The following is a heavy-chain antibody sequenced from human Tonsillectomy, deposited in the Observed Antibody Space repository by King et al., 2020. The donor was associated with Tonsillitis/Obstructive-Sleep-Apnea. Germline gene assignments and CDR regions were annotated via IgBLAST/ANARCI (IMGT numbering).Heavy chain of an antibody. V-gene: IGHV4-34*01. CDR1: GGSFSGYY. CDR2: INHSGST. CDR3: ARVPRFLENYMDV. J-gene: IGHJ6*03. Sequence: VQLQQWGAGLLKPSETLSLTCAVYGGSFSGYYWSWIRQPPGKGLEWIGEINHSGSTNYNASLKSRVTISVDTSKNQFSLKLSSVTAADTAVYYCARVPRFLENYMDVWGKGTTVTVSS. D-gene: IGHD3-3*01.